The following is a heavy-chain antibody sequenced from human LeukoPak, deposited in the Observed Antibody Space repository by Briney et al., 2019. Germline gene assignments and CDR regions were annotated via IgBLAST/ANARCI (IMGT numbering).Heavy chain of an antibody. J-gene: IGHJ4*02. CDR1: GGSLSGYY. V-gene: IGHV4-34*01. D-gene: IGHD1-7*01. CDR2: INHSGST. Sequence: SETLSLTCAVYGGSLSGYYWSWIRQPPGKGLEWIGEINHSGSTNYNPSLKSRVAISVDTSKNQFSLKLSSVTAADTAVYYCARATWNSLDYWGQGTLVTVSS. CDR3: ARATWNSLDY.